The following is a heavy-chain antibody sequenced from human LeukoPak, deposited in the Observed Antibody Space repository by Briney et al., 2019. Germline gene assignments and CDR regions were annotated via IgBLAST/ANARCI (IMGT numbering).Heavy chain of an antibody. V-gene: IGHV4-34*01. CDR1: GGSFSGYY. CDR3: ARGAGRYCSGGSCYSYYYYMDV. D-gene: IGHD2-15*01. J-gene: IGHJ6*03. CDR2: INHSGST. Sequence: SSETLSLTCAVYGGSFSGYYWSWIRQPPGKGLEWIGEINHSGSTNYNPSLKSRVTISVDTSKNQFSLKPSSVTAADTAVYYCARGAGRYCSGGSCYSYYYYMDVWGKGTTVTISS.